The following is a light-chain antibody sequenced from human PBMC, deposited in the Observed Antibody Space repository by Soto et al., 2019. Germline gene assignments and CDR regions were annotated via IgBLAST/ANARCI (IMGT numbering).Light chain of an antibody. Sequence: EIVLTQSPGTLSLSPGERATLYCSASQSVSSNYLAWYQQKPGQAPRLLIYGASTRATGIPDRFSGSGSGTDFTLTISRLEPEDSAVYYCQQYGSSPTWTFGQGTKVDIK. CDR1: QSVSSNY. V-gene: IGKV3-20*01. CDR3: QQYGSSPTWT. J-gene: IGKJ1*01. CDR2: GAS.